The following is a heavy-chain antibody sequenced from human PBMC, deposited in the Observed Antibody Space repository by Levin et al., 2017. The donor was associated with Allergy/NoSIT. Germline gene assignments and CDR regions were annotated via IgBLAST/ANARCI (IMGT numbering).Heavy chain of an antibody. V-gene: IGHV1-2*02. D-gene: IGHD2-2*01. Sequence: GESLKISCKASGYTFTGYYMHWVRQAPGQGLEWMGWINPNSGGTNYAQKFQGRVTMTRDTSISTAYMELSRLRSDDTAVYYCAREKPTGIVVVPAAFDYWGQGTLVTVSS. J-gene: IGHJ4*02. CDR3: AREKPTGIVVVPAAFDY. CDR1: GYTFTGYY. CDR2: INPNSGGT.